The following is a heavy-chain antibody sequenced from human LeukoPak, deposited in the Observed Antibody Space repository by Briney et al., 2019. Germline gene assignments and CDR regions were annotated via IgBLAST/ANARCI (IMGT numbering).Heavy chain of an antibody. V-gene: IGHV3-66*01. D-gene: IGHD5-24*01. Sequence: PGGSLRLSCAASGFTVSSKYMSWVRQAPGKGLEWVSVIYSGGSTYYADSVKGRFTISRDNSKNTVYLQMNSLRAEDMAVYYCARESSGWLQLFDYWGQGTLVTVSS. CDR3: ARESSGWLQLFDY. CDR2: IYSGGST. CDR1: GFTVSSKY. J-gene: IGHJ4*02.